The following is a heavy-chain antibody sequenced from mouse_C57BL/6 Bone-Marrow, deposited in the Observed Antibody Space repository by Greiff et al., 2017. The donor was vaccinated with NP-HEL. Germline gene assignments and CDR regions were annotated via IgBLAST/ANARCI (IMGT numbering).Heavy chain of an antibody. CDR3: TRRPYLLRYSGFAY. J-gene: IGHJ3*01. CDR1: GFTFSDAW. D-gene: IGHD1-1*01. V-gene: IGHV6-6*01. CDR2: IRNKANNHAT. Sequence: EVMLVESGGGLVQPGGSMKLSCAASGFTFSDAWMDWVRQSPEKGLEWVAEIRNKANNHATFYAESVKGRFTISRDDSKSSVYLQMNSLRAEDTGIYYCTRRPYLLRYSGFAYWGQGTLVTVSA.